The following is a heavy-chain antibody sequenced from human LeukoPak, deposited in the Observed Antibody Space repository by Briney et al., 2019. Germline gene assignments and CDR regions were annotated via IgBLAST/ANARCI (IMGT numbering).Heavy chain of an antibody. J-gene: IGHJ4*02. CDR3: ATDRAIGYSYGGIDY. V-gene: IGHV3-30*03. D-gene: IGHD5-18*01. CDR1: GFTFSSYG. CDR2: ISYDGSNT. Sequence: PGRALRLSCAASGFTFSSYGMHWVRQAPGKGLEGVAVISYDGSNTYYADPVKGRFTISRDNSKNTLYLQMNSLRAEDTALYYCATDRAIGYSYGGIDYWGQGALVTVSS.